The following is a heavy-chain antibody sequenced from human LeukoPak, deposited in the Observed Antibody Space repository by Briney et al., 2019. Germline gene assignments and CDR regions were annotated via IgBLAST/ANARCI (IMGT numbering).Heavy chain of an antibody. D-gene: IGHD3-3*01. J-gene: IGHJ4*02. V-gene: IGHV1-18*01. CDR3: AGHYDFWSGYYALDY. CDR1: GYTFTSYG. Sequence: ASVKVSFKASGYTFTSYGISWVRQAPGQALGGMGWISAYNCNTNYAQKLQGRVTITTDTSTSTAYMELRSLRSDDTAVYYCAGHYDFWSGYYALDYWGQGTLVTVSS. CDR2: ISAYNCNT.